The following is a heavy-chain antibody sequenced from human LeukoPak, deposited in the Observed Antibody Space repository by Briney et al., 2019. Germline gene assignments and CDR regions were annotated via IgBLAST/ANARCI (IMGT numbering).Heavy chain of an antibody. J-gene: IGHJ4*02. Sequence: PGGSLRLSCAASGFTFSSYGMHWVRQAPGKGLEWVAVISYDGSNKYYADSVKGRFTISRDNSKNTLYLQMNSLRAEDTAVYYCASRRELLGDYYFDYWGQGTLVTVSS. V-gene: IGHV3-30*03. D-gene: IGHD1-26*01. CDR2: ISYDGSNK. CDR3: ASRRELLGDYYFDY. CDR1: GFTFSSYG.